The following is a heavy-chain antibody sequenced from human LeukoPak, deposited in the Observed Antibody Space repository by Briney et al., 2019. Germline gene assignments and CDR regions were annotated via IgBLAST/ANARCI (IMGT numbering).Heavy chain of an antibody. V-gene: IGHV3-30*02. Sequence: GGSLRLSCAASGFTFSSYGMHWVRQAPGKGLEWVAFIRYDGSNKYYADSVKGRLTISRDNSKNTLYLQMNSLRAEDTAVYYCARVDTAMVEDYYYGMDVWGQGTTVTVSS. D-gene: IGHD5-18*01. J-gene: IGHJ6*02. CDR3: ARVDTAMVEDYYYGMDV. CDR1: GFTFSSYG. CDR2: IRYDGSNK.